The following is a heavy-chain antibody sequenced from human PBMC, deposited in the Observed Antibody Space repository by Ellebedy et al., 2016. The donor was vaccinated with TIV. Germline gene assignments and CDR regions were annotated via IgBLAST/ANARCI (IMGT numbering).Heavy chain of an antibody. CDR2: MDPHSGDT. Sequence: ASVKVSCXASGYTFTNYDVNWVRQATGQGLEWMGWMDPHSGDTGYALKFQGRVTMTRNTSISTAYMELSSLTSEDTAVYYCARASAYASGWYLYNWFDPWGQGTRVTVSS. J-gene: IGHJ5*02. D-gene: IGHD6-19*01. CDR1: GYTFTNYD. V-gene: IGHV1-8*01. CDR3: ARASAYASGWYLYNWFDP.